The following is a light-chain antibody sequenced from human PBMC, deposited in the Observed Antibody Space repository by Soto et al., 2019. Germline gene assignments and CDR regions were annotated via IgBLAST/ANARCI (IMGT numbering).Light chain of an antibody. CDR2: DAS. CDR3: QQRSNWPIT. V-gene: IGKV3-11*01. Sequence: SPATLSLSPGERATLSCRASQSVSSYLAWYQQKPGQAPRLLIYDASNRATGIPARFSGSGSGTDFTLTISSLEPEDFAVYHCQQRSNWPITFGQGTRLEIK. J-gene: IGKJ5*01. CDR1: QSVSSY.